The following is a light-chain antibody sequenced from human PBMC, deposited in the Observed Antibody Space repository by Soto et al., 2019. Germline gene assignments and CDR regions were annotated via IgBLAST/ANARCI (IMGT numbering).Light chain of an antibody. CDR3: QQYASSVT. CDR2: GAS. CDR1: QSDDSAF. J-gene: IGKJ1*01. Sequence: EIVLTQSPASLSLSLGERATLSCRASQSDDSAFFAWYQRTPGQPPGLLIHGASRRAAGIPDRFSGSGSGTDFSLTISRLEPEDFAVYYCQQYASSVTFGQGTKVEI. V-gene: IGKV3-20*01.